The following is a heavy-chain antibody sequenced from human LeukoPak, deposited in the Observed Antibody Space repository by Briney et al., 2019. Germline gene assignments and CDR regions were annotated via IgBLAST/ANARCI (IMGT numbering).Heavy chain of an antibody. J-gene: IGHJ6*04. Sequence: PSETLSLTCTVSGGSISSYYWSWIRQPPGKGLEWIGYISYSGITNYNPSLKSRVTISVDTSKNQFSLKLSSVTAADTAVYYCARSDFWSGRRDVWGKGTTVTVSS. CDR2: ISYSGIT. V-gene: IGHV4-59*01. CDR3: ARSDFWSGRRDV. CDR1: GGSISSYY. D-gene: IGHD3-3*01.